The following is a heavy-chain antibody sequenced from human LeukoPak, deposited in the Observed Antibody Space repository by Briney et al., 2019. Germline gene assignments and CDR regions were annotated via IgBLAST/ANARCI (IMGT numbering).Heavy chain of an antibody. Sequence: SETLSLTCTVSGGSISSSSYYWGWIRQPPGKGLEWIGEIYHSGSTYYNPSLKSRVTISVDTSKNQFSLKLSSVTAADTAVYYCARDHGYPGWYFDLWGRGTLVTVSS. D-gene: IGHD5-18*01. CDR1: GGSISSSSYY. CDR2: IYHSGST. J-gene: IGHJ2*01. CDR3: ARDHGYPGWYFDL. V-gene: IGHV4-39*07.